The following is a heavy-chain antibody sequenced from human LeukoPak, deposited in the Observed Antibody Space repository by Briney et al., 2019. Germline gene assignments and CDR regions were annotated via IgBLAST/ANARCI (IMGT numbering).Heavy chain of an antibody. D-gene: IGHD3-10*01. CDR3: ARTSHMGFYGSGSYYIPYYYYYGMDV. CDR1: GYTFTSYD. J-gene: IGHJ6*02. CDR2: MNPNSGNT. Sequence: ASVKVSCKASGYTFTSYDINWVRQATGQGLEWMGWMNPNSGNTGYAQKFQGRVTMTRNTSISTAYMELSSLRSEDTALYYCARTSHMGFYGSGSYYIPYYYYYGMDVWGQGTTVTVSS. V-gene: IGHV1-8*01.